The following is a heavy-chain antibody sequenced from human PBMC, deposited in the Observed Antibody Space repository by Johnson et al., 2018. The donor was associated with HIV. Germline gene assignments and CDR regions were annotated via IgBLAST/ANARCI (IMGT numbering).Heavy chain of an antibody. CDR2: ISGSGGST. J-gene: IGHJ3*02. V-gene: IGHV3-23*04. CDR3: ASSYSESDAFDI. Sequence: VQLVESGGGLVQPGRSLRLSCAASGFTFSSYAMSWVRQAPGKGLEWVSAISGSGGSTYYADSVKGRFTISRDNSKNTLYLQMNSLRVEDTAVYYCASSYSESDAFDIWGQGTMVTVSS. D-gene: IGHD3-10*01. CDR1: GFTFSSYA.